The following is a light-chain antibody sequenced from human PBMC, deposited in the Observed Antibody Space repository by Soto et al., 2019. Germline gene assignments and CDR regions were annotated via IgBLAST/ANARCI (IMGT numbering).Light chain of an antibody. V-gene: IGLV1-44*01. Sequence: QSVLIQPPSASGTPGQRVTISCSGSRSNIGSNSANWYQQLPGTAPRLLIYSNHQRPSGVPDRFSGSKSGTSASLAISGLQSEDEADYYCVAWDDSLNGWMFGGGTKVTVL. CDR1: RSNIGSNS. CDR2: SNH. CDR3: VAWDDSLNGWM. J-gene: IGLJ3*02.